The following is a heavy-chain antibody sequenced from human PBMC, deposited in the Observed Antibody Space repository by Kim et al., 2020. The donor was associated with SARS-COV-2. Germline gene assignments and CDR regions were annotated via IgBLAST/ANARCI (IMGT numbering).Heavy chain of an antibody. Sequence: GGSLRLSCAASGFTLSSYAMSWVRQAPGKGLEWVSAISGSGGSTYYADSVKGRFTISRDNSKNTLYLQMNSLRAEDTAVYYCAKDQSYGSGSYYKSPPYGMDVWGQGTTVTVSS. D-gene: IGHD3-10*01. J-gene: IGHJ6*02. CDR1: GFTLSSYA. CDR3: AKDQSYGSGSYYKSPPYGMDV. CDR2: ISGSGGST. V-gene: IGHV3-23*01.